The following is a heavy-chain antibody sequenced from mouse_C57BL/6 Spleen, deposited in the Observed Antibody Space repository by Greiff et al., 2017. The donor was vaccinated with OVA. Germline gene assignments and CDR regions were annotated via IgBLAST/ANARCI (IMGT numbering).Heavy chain of an antibody. J-gene: IGHJ1*03. CDR2: IWRGGST. Sequence: QVQLKQSGPGLVQPSQSLSITCTVSGFSFTSYGVHWVRQSPGKGLEWLGVIWRGGSTDYNAAFMSRLSITKDNSKSQVFFKMNSLQADYTAIYDCAKKGYSGYFDVWGTGTTVTVSS. V-gene: IGHV2-5*01. D-gene: IGHD2-12*01. CDR3: AKKGYSGYFDV. CDR1: GFSFTSYG.